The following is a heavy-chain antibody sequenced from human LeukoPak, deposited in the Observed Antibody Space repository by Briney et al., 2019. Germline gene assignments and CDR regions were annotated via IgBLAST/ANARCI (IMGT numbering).Heavy chain of an antibody. CDR3: ARDLKRSRARWENLGLDP. D-gene: IGHD3-16*01. J-gene: IGHJ5*02. Sequence: SVKVSCKASGGTFSSYAISWVRQAPGQGLEWMGGIIPIFGTANYAQKFQGRVTITADESTSTAYMELSSLRSEDTAVYYCARDLKRSRARWENLGLDPWGQGTLVTVSS. V-gene: IGHV1-69*13. CDR2: IIPIFGTA. CDR1: GGTFSSYA.